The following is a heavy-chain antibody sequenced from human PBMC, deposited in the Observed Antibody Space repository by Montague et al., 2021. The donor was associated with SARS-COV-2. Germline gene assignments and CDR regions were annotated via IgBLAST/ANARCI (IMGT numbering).Heavy chain of an antibody. V-gene: IGHV2-5*02. CDR2: IYWDDAK. CDR1: GFSLTTRGVG. Sequence: PALVKPTQTLTLTCTFSGFSLTTRGVGVGWIRQPPGKALEWLALIYWDDAKHYSPSLKSRLTITKDTSKNQVVLTMTNMDPVDTATYYCAHKLYGINRRWFDPWGQRTLVTVSS. D-gene: IGHD1-14*01. CDR3: AHKLYGINRRWFDP. J-gene: IGHJ5*02.